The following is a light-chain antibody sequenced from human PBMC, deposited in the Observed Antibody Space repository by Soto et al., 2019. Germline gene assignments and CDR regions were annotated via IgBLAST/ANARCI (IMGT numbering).Light chain of an antibody. CDR3: QQRSNWVT. CDR1: QSVNSY. J-gene: IGKJ4*01. CDR2: DAS. V-gene: IGKV3-11*01. Sequence: EIVLTQSPATLSLSPGERATLSCRASQSVNSYLAWYQQKPGQAPRLLIYDASNRATGIPARFSGSGSGTDFTLTISSLEPEDFAVYYCQQRSNWVTFGGGTKVEIK.